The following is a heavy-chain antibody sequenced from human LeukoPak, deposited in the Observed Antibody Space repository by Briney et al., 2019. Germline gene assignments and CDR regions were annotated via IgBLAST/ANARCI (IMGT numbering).Heavy chain of an antibody. CDR2: ITSGSSYI. D-gene: IGHD1-26*01. CDR3: ARGPYSGSCGNYYYYFMDV. Sequence: GGSLRLSCAASGFTFSSYNMNWVRQAPGKGLEWVSSITSGSSYIYYADSVKGRFTISRDNAKNSLYLQMDSLRAEDTAVYYCARGPYSGSCGNYYYYFMDVWGKGTTVTISS. V-gene: IGHV3-21*01. J-gene: IGHJ6*03. CDR1: GFTFSSYN.